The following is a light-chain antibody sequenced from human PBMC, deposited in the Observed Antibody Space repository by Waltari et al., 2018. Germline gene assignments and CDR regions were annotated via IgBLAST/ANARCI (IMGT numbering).Light chain of an antibody. Sequence: SHELTQPPSMSVSPGKTATITCPGETLSKQYVYWYQHKPGQAPVLLIYKDTERPSGIPDRFSGSSSGTSVTLTISGVQAEDEADYYCQLADSTVTYVFGPGTKVIVL. CDR2: KDT. CDR1: TLSKQY. J-gene: IGLJ1*01. V-gene: IGLV3-25*03. CDR3: QLADSTVTYV.